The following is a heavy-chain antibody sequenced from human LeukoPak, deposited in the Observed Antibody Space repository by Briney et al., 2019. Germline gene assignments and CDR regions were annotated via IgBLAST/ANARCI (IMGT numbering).Heavy chain of an antibody. CDR3: ARGYRYDSSGYYWVKAFDI. J-gene: IGHJ3*02. CDR2: INPNSGGT. CDR1: GYTFTGYY. D-gene: IGHD3-22*01. Sequence: GASVKVSCKASGYTFTGYYMHWVRQAPGQGLEWMGWINPNSGGTNYAQKFQGRVTMTRDTSISTAYMELSRLRSDDTAVYYCARGYRYDSSGYYWVKAFDIWGQGTMVTVSS. V-gene: IGHV1-2*02.